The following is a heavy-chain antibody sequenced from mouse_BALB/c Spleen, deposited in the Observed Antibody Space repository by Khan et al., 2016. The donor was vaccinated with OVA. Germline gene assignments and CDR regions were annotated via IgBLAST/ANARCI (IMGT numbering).Heavy chain of an antibody. Sequence: QIQLVQSGPELKKPGETVKISCKASGYIFTNYGMNWVKQAPGQGLKWMGWINTYTGESTYADDFRGRFAFSLETSTSTAYLQINNLKTEATATYLCARGAVDYGRDKSAWFAYWGQGTLVTVSA. J-gene: IGHJ3*01. V-gene: IGHV9-3-1*01. D-gene: IGHD1-1*01. CDR1: GYIFTNYG. CDR3: ARGAVDYGRDKSAWFAY. CDR2: INTYTGES.